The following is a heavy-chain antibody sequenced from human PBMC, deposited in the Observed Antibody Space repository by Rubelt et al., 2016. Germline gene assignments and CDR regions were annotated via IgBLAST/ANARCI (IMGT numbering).Heavy chain of an antibody. V-gene: IGHV1-18*04. J-gene: IGHJ4*02. D-gene: IGHD2-15*01. CDR1: GYTFTSHY. CDR3: ARGIDAGVDY. CDR2: ISAYNLQT. Sequence: QVQLVQSGNEVTKPGASVRVSCKASGYTFTSHYITWVRQAPGQGLEWMGWISAYNLQTNNAQKFQGRVTMTTDTSTRAAYMELRGLGPEDTAVYYCARGIDAGVDYWGQGTVLTVSS.